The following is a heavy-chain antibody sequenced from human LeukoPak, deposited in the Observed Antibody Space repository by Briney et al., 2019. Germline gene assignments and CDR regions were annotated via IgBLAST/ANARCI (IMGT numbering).Heavy chain of an antibody. V-gene: IGHV3-11*01. D-gene: IGHD3-10*01. CDR2: IGTSGSTV. J-gene: IGHJ4*02. Sequence: GGSLRLSCAASGFTFSDYYMSWIRQAPGKGLEWVSYIGTSGSTVYYADSVKGRLTISRDNAENSLYLQMNSLRAEDTAVYFCARYQQSPVRDFDYWGQGTLVTVSS. CDR1: GFTFSDYY. CDR3: ARYQQSPVRDFDY.